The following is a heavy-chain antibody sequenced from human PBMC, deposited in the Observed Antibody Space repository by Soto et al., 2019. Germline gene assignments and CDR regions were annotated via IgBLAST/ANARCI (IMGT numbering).Heavy chain of an antibody. D-gene: IGHD6-13*01. CDR3: ARSCSWYGHSYYYYGMDV. V-gene: IGHV3-7*01. Sequence: EVQLVESGGGLVQPGGSLRLSCAASGFTFSSYWMSWVRQAPGKGLEWVANIKQDGSEKDYVDSVKGRFTISRDNAKNALYLQMNSLRAEDPAVYYCARSCSWYGHSYYYYGMDVWGQGTTVTVSS. CDR1: GFTFSSYW. J-gene: IGHJ6*02. CDR2: IKQDGSEK.